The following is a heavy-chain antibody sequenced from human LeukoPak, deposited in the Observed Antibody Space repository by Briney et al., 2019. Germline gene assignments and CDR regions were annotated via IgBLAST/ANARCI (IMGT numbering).Heavy chain of an antibody. Sequence: QSGGSLRLSCAASGFTFSSYAMSWVRQVPGKGLEWVSVISGSGDNTYYADSVKGRFTVSRDNSKNTLFLQMNSLRAEDTAVYYCAKDGGLWVSAHWGDSWGRGTLVTVSS. V-gene: IGHV3-23*01. J-gene: IGHJ4*02. CDR2: ISGSGDNT. CDR3: AKDGGLWVSAHWGDS. D-gene: IGHD7-27*01. CDR1: GFTFSSYA.